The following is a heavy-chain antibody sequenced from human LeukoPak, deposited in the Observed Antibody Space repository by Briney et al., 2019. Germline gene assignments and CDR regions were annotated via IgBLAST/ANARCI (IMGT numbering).Heavy chain of an antibody. CDR1: GGSISSGGYY. CDR2: IYHSGST. J-gene: IGHJ3*02. V-gene: IGHV4-30-2*01. Sequence: PSQTLSLTCTVSGGSISSGGYYWSWIRQPPGKGLEWIVYIYHSGSTYYNPSLKSRVTISVDRSKNQFSLKLSSVTAADTAVYYCARDRVAAAGNERARSAFDIWGQGTMVTVSS. CDR3: ARDRVAAAGNERARSAFDI. D-gene: IGHD6-13*01.